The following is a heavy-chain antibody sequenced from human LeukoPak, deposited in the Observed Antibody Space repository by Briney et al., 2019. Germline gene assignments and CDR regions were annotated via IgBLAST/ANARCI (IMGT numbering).Heavy chain of an antibody. D-gene: IGHD6-13*01. J-gene: IGHJ6*04. CDR3: ARAIIASIAAAATDV. V-gene: IGHV1-2*02. CDR2: INPNSGGT. CDR1: GYTFTGYY. Sequence: ASVKVSCKASGYTFTGYYMHWVRQAPGQGLEWMRWINPNSGGTNYAQKFQGRVTMTRDTSISTAYMELSRLRSDDTAVYYRARAIIASIAAAATDVWGKGTTVTISS.